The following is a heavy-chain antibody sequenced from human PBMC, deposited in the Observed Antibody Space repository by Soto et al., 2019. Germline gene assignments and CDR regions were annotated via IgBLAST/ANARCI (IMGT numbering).Heavy chain of an antibody. CDR1: GDSVSSNSAA. D-gene: IGHD2-2*01. J-gene: IGHJ6*02. Sequence: SQTLSLTCAISGDSVSSNSAAWNWIRQSPSRGLEWLGRTYYRSKWYNDYAVSVKSRITINPDTSKNQFSLQLNSVTPEDTAVYYCARAVYCTTANCWDDFHYYNIDVWGQGTAVTVSS. V-gene: IGHV6-1*01. CDR3: ARAVYCTTANCWDDFHYYNIDV. CDR2: TYYRSKWYN.